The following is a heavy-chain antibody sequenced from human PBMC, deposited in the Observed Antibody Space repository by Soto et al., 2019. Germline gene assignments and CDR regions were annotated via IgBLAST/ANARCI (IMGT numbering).Heavy chain of an antibody. Sequence: GGPHRLTCAASGCTLRNYAMHWVSQAQGKGLEWVGRIKSKTDGGTTDYAAPVKGRFTISRDDSKNTLYLQMNSLKTEDTAVYYRTTDRYSGSYYWSRFDYWGQGTLVTVSS. V-gene: IGHV3-15*01. CDR2: IKSKTDGGTT. J-gene: IGHJ4*02. CDR1: GCTLRNYA. CDR3: TTDRYSGSYYWSRFDY. D-gene: IGHD1-26*01.